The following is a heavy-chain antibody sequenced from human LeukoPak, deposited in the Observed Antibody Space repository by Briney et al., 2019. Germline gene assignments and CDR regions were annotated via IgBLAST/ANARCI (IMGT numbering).Heavy chain of an antibody. CDR2: IGIRGDT. Sequence: GGSLRLSCAASGFTFIDYDMHWVRQVIGKGLEWASAIGIRGDTHYSGSVKGRFTISRENAESSLYLQMNSLRAEDTAVYYCARGGIQVSGIDEFDYWGQGTLVTVSS. J-gene: IGHJ4*02. D-gene: IGHD6-19*01. CDR1: GFTFIDYD. V-gene: IGHV3-13*01. CDR3: ARGGIQVSGIDEFDY.